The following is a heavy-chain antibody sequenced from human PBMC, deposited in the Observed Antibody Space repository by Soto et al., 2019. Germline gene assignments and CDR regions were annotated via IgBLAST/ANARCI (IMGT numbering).Heavy chain of an antibody. CDR2: ISGSSSYI. CDR3: ARDRLDGLYFFYYMDV. Sequence: EVQLVESGGGLVKPGGSLRLSCAASGFIFSSYNMNWFPQAPGKGLEWVSSISGSSSYIYYPDSVKGRFTISRDTAKNSLYLQMNSLRAEHTAVYYCARDRLDGLYFFYYMDVWGKGTTVTVSS. CDR1: GFIFSSYN. J-gene: IGHJ6*03. V-gene: IGHV3-21*01. D-gene: IGHD6-19*01.